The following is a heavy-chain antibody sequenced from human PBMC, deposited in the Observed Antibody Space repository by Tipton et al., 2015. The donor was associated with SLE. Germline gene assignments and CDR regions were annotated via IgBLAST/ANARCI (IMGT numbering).Heavy chain of an antibody. CDR3: ASITRDGADDY. CDR1: GGSISSSSYY. CDR2: IYYSGST. D-gene: IGHD1-14*01. Sequence: TLSLTCTVSGGSISSSSYYWGWIRQPPGKGLEWIGSIYYSGSTNSTPSLKSRVTISGDTSKNQFSLKLSSVTAADTAVYYCASITRDGADDYWGQGTLVTVSS. V-gene: IGHV4-39*01. J-gene: IGHJ4*02.